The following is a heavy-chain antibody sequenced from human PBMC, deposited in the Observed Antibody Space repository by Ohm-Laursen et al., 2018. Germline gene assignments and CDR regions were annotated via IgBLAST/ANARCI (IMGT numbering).Heavy chain of an antibody. CDR2: ISEDGRSA. CDR3: ARGSDY. J-gene: IGHJ4*02. V-gene: IGHV3-64*02. CDR1: GFTFSSYW. Sequence: SLRLSCAASGFTFSSYWMSWVRQAPGKGLEYVSAISEDGRSAYYADSVKGRFTISRDNSKNTLYLQMGNLKTEDMAMYFCARGSDYWGQGTLVTVSS.